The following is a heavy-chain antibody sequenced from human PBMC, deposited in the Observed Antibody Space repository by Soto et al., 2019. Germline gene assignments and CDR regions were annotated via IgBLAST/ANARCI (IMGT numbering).Heavy chain of an antibody. D-gene: IGHD3-22*01. Sequence: ASVKVSCKASGYTFTNSGISWVRQAPGQGLEWMGWIGAYNGHTKYAQKLQGRVTMTTDTSTSTAYMELRSLKSDDAAVYYCAREDYYDSSGYLPVRYYFGMDVWGQGTTVTVSS. V-gene: IGHV1-18*01. CDR2: IGAYNGHT. CDR3: AREDYYDSSGYLPVRYYFGMDV. CDR1: GYTFTNSG. J-gene: IGHJ6*02.